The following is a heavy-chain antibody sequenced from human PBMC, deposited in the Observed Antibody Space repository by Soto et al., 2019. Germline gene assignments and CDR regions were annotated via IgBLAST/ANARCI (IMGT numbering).Heavy chain of an antibody. CDR3: ARGRYCSGGSCYIDY. CDR2: INHSGST. D-gene: IGHD2-15*01. J-gene: IGHJ4*02. Sequence: SETLSLTCAVYGGSFSGYYWSWIRQPPGKGLEWIGEINHSGSTNYNPSPKSRVTISVDTSKNQFSLKLSSVTAADTAVYYCARGRYCSGGSCYIDYWGQGTLVTVSS. CDR1: GGSFSGYY. V-gene: IGHV4-34*01.